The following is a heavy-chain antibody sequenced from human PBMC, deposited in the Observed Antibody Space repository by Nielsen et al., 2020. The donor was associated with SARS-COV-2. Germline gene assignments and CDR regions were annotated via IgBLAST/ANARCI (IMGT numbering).Heavy chain of an antibody. J-gene: IGHJ6*02. CDR3: ARARYYYDSSGYYAGLNYGMDV. Sequence: WIRQPPGKGLEWVSYISSSSSTIYYADSVKGRFTISRDNAKNSLHLQMNSLRAEDTAVYYCARARYYYDSSGYYAGLNYGMDVWGQGTTVTVSS. V-gene: IGHV3-48*01. D-gene: IGHD3-22*01. CDR2: ISSSSSTI.